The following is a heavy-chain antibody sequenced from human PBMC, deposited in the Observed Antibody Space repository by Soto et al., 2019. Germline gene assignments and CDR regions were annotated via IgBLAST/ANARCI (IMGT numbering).Heavy chain of an antibody. Sequence: EVQLVESGGGLVKPGGSLRLSCAASGISLSSAWMDWVRQAPGKGLEWVGRIQSKTDGGTTDFAAPVKGRFTISRDDSGNTLFLQLNNLESEDTAMYYCTIEMRHRNGWYGPFNIWGQGAMITVSS. J-gene: IGHJ3*02. CDR2: IQSKTDGGTT. D-gene: IGHD6-19*01. CDR3: TIEMRHRNGWYGPFNI. V-gene: IGHV3-15*01. CDR1: GISLSSAW.